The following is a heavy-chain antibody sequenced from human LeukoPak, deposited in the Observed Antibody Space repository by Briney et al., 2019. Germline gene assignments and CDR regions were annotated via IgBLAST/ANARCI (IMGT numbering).Heavy chain of an antibody. CDR1: GGSISSSSYY. CDR3: ARRGAAAGSYYFDY. J-gene: IGHJ4*02. Sequence: SETLSLTCTVSGGSISSSSYYWGWIRHPPGKGLEWIGSIYYSGSTYYNPSLKSRVTISVDTSKNQFSLKLSSVTAADTALYYCARRGAAAGSYYFDYWGQGTLVTVSS. V-gene: IGHV4-39*01. D-gene: IGHD6-13*01. CDR2: IYYSGST.